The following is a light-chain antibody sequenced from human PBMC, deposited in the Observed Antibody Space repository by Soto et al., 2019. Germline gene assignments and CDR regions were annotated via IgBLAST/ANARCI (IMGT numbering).Light chain of an antibody. Sequence: EIVMTQSPATLSVSPGERATLSCRASQSVSSTLAWYQQKPGQAPRLLIFGASTRATGIPARFSGSGSGTEFTLTISSLQSEDFAVYYCQQYNTWPLTFGQGTRLEIK. CDR2: GAS. V-gene: IGKV3-15*01. CDR3: QQYNTWPLT. CDR1: QSVSST. J-gene: IGKJ5*01.